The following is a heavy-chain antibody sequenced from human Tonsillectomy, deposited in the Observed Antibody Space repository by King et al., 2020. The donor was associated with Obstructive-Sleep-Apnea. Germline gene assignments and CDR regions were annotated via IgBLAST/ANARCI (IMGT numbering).Heavy chain of an antibody. Sequence: VKLVESGGGLVQPGGSLRLSCAASGFTFSSYSMNWVRQAPGKGLEWVSYISSSSSTIYYADSVKGRFTISRDNAKNSLYLQMNSLRAEDTAVYYCARGSTTTLLLWGQGTLVTVSS. CDR3: ARGSTTTLLL. CDR1: GFTFSSYS. V-gene: IGHV3-48*01. CDR2: ISSSSSTI. J-gene: IGHJ4*02. D-gene: IGHD4-11*01.